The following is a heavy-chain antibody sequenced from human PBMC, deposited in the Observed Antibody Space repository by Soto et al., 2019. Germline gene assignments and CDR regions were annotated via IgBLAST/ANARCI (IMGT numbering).Heavy chain of an antibody. J-gene: IGHJ2*01. V-gene: IGHV4-39*01. D-gene: IGHD1-26*01. CDR1: GGSISSSSYY. Sequence: QLQLQESGPGLVKPSETLSLTCSVSGGSISSSSYYWGWIRQPPGKGLEWIGNIYYSGSTYYNPSLKRRVTISVDTSKNQFSLKLSSVTAADTAVYYCARRAGGSYFYWYFDLWGRGTLVTVSS. CDR3: ARRAGGSYFYWYFDL. CDR2: IYYSGST.